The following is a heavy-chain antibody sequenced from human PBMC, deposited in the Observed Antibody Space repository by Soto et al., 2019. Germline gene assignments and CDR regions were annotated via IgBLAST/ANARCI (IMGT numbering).Heavy chain of an antibody. CDR2: ISYDGSNQ. CDR3: ARDRVTMVRGYLDY. J-gene: IGHJ4*02. Sequence: QVQLVESGGGVVQPVRSLRLSCAASGFTFSSYAMHWVRQAPGKGLEWVAVISYDGSNQYYADSVKGRFTISRDNSKKTLYLQMNSVRAEDTAVYYCARDRVTMVRGYLDYWGQGTLVTVSS. D-gene: IGHD3-10*01. V-gene: IGHV3-30-3*01. CDR1: GFTFSSYA.